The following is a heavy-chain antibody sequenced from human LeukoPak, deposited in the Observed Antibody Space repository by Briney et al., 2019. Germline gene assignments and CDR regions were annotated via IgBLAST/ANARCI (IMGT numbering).Heavy chain of an antibody. CDR1: GASISSSNYY. CDR3: ARVIAAADYYYYYMDV. D-gene: IGHD6-13*01. V-gene: IGHV4-39*07. CDR2: IYYSGTT. Sequence: SETLSLTCTVSGASISSSNYYWGWIRQPPGKGLEWIGSIYYSGTTYYNPSLKSRVTISVDTSKNQFSLKLSSVTAADTAVYYCARVIAAADYYYYYMDVWGKGTTVTISS. J-gene: IGHJ6*03.